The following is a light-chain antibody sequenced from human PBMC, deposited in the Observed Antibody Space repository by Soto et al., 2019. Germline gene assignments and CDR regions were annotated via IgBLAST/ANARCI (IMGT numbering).Light chain of an antibody. CDR3: QQYIDWPPGT. J-gene: IGKJ1*01. CDR1: QSVSSS. CDR2: DTS. Sequence: EIVVTQSPANLSVSPGERVTLSCRASQSVSSSLAWYQQRPGQAPRLLIYDTSTRAAGISARFSGSGSGTEFTLTISSLQYEDFAVYYCQQYIDWPPGTFGQGTAVEIK. V-gene: IGKV3-15*01.